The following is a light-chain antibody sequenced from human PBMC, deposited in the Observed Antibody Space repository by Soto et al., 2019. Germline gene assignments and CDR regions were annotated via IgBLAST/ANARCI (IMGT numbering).Light chain of an antibody. CDR3: SSYASGITVV. CDR2: DVI. J-gene: IGLJ2*01. CDR1: SSDVGAYNY. Sequence: QSALTQPASVSGSPGQWITISCTGTSSDVGAYNYVSWYQQNPGKAPKLMIYDVINRPSGVSNRFSGSKSGNTASLTISGLQAEDEADYYCSSYASGITVVFGGGTKLTVL. V-gene: IGLV2-14*01.